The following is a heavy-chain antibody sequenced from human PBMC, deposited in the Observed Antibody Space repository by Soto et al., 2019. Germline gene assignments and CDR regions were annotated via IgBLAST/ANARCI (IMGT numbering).Heavy chain of an antibody. CDR1: GDSSRGHY. CDR2: ISYSGTT. CDR3: ATGFNYYGAGTLKLDS. D-gene: IGHD3-10*01. V-gene: IGHV4-59*11. Sequence: SETLSLTCTVSGDSSRGHYGSWIRQPPGKRLEWIAYISYSGTTNINPSLRSRVTISVDRSKNQFSLNLMSVTAADTAVYYCATGFNYYGAGTLKLDSWGQGTLVTVSS. J-gene: IGHJ4*02.